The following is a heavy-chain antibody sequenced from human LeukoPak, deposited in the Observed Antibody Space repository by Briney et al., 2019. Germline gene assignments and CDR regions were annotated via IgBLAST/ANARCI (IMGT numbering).Heavy chain of an antibody. CDR3: ASVVYARWFDP. D-gene: IGHD2-8*02. V-gene: IGHV1-18*01. CDR2: MNPNSGNT. Sequence: GASVKVSCKASGYTFTSYDINWVRQATGQGLEWMGWMNPNSGNTNYAQKLQGRVTMTTDTSTSTAYMELRSLRSDDTAVYYCASVVYARWFDPWGQGTLVTVSS. J-gene: IGHJ5*02. CDR1: GYTFTSYD.